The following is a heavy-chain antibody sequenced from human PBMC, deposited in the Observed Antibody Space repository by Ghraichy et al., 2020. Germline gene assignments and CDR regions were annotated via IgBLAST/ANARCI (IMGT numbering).Heavy chain of an antibody. V-gene: IGHV3-48*01. D-gene: IGHD2-2*01. CDR3: ARASAVVRFYYYAAMDV. Sequence: GSLRLSCAVSGFTLSDYSINWVRQAPGKGLEWISYITSSGKFISYADSVKGRFTVSRDNAKETLYLQMNSLRGEDTAVYYCARASAVVRFYYYAAMDVWGQGTTVTVSS. CDR2: ITSSGKFI. CDR1: GFTLSDYS. J-gene: IGHJ6*02.